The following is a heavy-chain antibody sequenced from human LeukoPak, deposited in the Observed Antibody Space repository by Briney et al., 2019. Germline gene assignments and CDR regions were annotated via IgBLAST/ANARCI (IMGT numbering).Heavy chain of an antibody. CDR1: GFTFSSYA. V-gene: IGHV3-30*04. D-gene: IGHD3-10*01. CDR3: ARTRSKARAWFDY. J-gene: IGHJ4*02. CDR2: ISYDGSNK. Sequence: PGGSLRLSCAASGFTFSSYAMHWVRQAPGKGLEWVAVISYDGSNKYYADSVKGRFTISRDNSKNTLYLQMNSLRAEDTAVYYCARTRSKARAWFDYWGQGTLVTVSS.